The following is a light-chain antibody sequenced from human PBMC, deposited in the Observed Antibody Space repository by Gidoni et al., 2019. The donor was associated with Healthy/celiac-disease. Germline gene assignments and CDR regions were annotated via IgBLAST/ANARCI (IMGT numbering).Light chain of an antibody. V-gene: IGKV3-20*01. CDR1: QSVSSSY. CDR2: GAS. Sequence: ELVLTQSPGTRSLSPGERATLSCRASQSVSSSYLAWYQQKPGQAPRLLIYGASSRAPGIPHRFRGSGSGTDFTLTISRLEPDDIAVYYCQQYGSSPGTFXQXTKVEIK. CDR3: QQYGSSPGT. J-gene: IGKJ1*01.